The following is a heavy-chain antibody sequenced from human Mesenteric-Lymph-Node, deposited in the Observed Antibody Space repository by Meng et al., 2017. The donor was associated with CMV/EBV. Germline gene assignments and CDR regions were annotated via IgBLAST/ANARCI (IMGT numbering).Heavy chain of an antibody. CDR2: IYPGDSET. V-gene: IGHV5-51*01. CDR1: AYHFTNYW. D-gene: IGHD2-8*02. Sequence: KGSAYHFTNYWITWVRQVPGKGLEWLGIIYPGDSETKYSPSFQGQVTISADKSINTAYLQWSSLKASDTAMYYCARLGSGGQAYFDYWGQGTLVTVSS. J-gene: IGHJ4*02. CDR3: ARLGSGGQAYFDY.